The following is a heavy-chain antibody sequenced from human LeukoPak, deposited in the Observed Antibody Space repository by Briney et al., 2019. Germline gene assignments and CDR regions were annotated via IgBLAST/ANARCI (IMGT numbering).Heavy chain of an antibody. CDR2: ISDSGGST. CDR3: AKSGAYCSSTSCYHLDY. D-gene: IGHD2-2*01. CDR1: GFTFSSYA. J-gene: IGHJ4*02. V-gene: IGHV3-23*01. Sequence: GGSLRLSCAASGFTFSSYAMSWVRQAPGKGLEWVSAISDSGGSTYYADSVKGRFTISRDNSKNTLYLQMNSLRAEDTAVYYCAKSGAYCSSTSCYHLDYWGQGTLVTVSS.